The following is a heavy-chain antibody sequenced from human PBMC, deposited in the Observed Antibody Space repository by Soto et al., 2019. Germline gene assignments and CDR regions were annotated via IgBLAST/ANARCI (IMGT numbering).Heavy chain of an antibody. CDR1: GGSISSSSYY. V-gene: IGHV4-39*01. J-gene: IGHJ4*02. CDR3: ARHRDYGDQFDY. D-gene: IGHD4-17*01. CDR2: IYYSGST. Sequence: QLQLQESGPGLVKPSETLSLTCTVSGGSISSSSYYWGWIRQPPGKGLEWIGSIYYSGSTYYNPSLKSRVTISVDTSKNQFSLKLSSVTAADTAVYYCARHRDYGDQFDYWGQGILVTVCS.